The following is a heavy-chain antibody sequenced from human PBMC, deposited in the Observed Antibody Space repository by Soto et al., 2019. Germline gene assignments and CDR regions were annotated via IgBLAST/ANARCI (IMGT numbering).Heavy chain of an antibody. V-gene: IGHV4-39*01. CDR2: IYNRGRT. CDR3: ARHPVYATGWQIDY. J-gene: IGHJ4*02. Sequence: QLQLQESGPGLVKPSETLSLTFTVSGGSISSNIYHWGWIRQPPGKGLEWIGRIYNRGRTYYNASLKSRVSISIDTTKNQFSLKPTSVTAADTAVYYCARHPVYATGWQIDYWGQGALVTVSS. D-gene: IGHD2-2*01. CDR1: GGSISSNIYH.